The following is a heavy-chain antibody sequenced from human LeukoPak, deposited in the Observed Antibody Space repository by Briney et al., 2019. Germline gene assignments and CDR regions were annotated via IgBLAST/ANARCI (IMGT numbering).Heavy chain of an antibody. CDR2: IYYSGST. D-gene: IGHD7-27*01. CDR3: ARASSLGIGWWFDP. J-gene: IGHJ5*02. CDR1: GGSISSSSYY. Sequence: SETLSLTCTVSGGSISSSSYYWGWIRQPPGKGLEWIGGIYYSGSTYYNPSLKSRVTISVDTSKNQFSLKLSSVTAADTAVYYCARASSLGIGWWFDPWGQGTLVTVSS. V-gene: IGHV4-39*07.